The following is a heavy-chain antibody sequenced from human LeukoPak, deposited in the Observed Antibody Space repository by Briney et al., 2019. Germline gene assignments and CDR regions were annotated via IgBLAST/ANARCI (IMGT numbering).Heavy chain of an antibody. CDR1: GFTFSSYA. D-gene: IGHD3-9*01. V-gene: IGHV3-30*04. CDR3: AREGQTTISDHDAFDI. J-gene: IGHJ3*02. Sequence: PGGSLRFSCAASGFTFSSYAMHWVRQAPGKGLEWVAVISYDGSNKYYADSVKGRFTISRDNSKNTLYLQMNSLRAEDTAVYYCAREGQTTISDHDAFDIWGQGTMVTVSS. CDR2: ISYDGSNK.